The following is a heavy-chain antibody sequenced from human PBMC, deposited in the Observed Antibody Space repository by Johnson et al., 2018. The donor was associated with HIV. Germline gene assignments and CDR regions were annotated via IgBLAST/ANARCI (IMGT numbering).Heavy chain of an antibody. CDR2: ISYDGTKT. Sequence: HVHLVESGGGLVQPGGSLRLSCAASGFTVSRYAMHWVRQAPGKGLEWVAFISYDGTKTFYVDSVKARFTISRDDARNSLYLQMNSLRAEDTAVYYCAREGPAAYIWAFDIWGQGTMVTVSS. V-gene: IGHV3-30*04. J-gene: IGHJ3*02. D-gene: IGHD2-2*01. CDR3: AREGPAAYIWAFDI. CDR1: GFTVSRYA.